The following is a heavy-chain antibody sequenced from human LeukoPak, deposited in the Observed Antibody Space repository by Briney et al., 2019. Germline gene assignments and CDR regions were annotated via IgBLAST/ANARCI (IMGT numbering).Heavy chain of an antibody. Sequence: GGSLRLSCAASGFTFSSRWMHWVRQAPGKGLEWVAVISYDGSNKYYADSVKGRFTISRDNSKNTLYLQMSSLRAEDTAVYFCARVRGPYCSSISCYGIDYWGQGTLVTVSS. CDR1: GFTFSSRW. CDR3: ARVRGPYCSSISCYGIDY. V-gene: IGHV3-30-3*01. J-gene: IGHJ4*02. D-gene: IGHD2-2*01. CDR2: ISYDGSNK.